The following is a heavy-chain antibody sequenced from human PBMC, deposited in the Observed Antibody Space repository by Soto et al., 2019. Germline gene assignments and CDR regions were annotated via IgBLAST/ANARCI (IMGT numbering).Heavy chain of an antibody. CDR3: ARRGHSRGAFDI. CDR1: GGSISSGGYY. D-gene: IGHD3-22*01. Sequence: QVQLQESGPGLVKPSQTLSLTCTVSGGSISSGGYYWSWIRQHPGKGLEWIGYIYYSGSTYYNPSLKCRVTISVDTSKNQFSLKLSSVTAADTAVYYCARRGHSRGAFDIWGQGTMVTVSS. J-gene: IGHJ3*02. V-gene: IGHV4-31*03. CDR2: IYYSGST.